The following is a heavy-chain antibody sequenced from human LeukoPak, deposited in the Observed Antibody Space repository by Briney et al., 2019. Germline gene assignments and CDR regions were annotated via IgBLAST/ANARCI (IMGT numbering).Heavy chain of an antibody. D-gene: IGHD3-10*01. V-gene: IGHV3-30*04. CDR2: ISYDGSNK. J-gene: IGHJ4*02. CDR1: GFTFSSYA. Sequence: PEGSLRLSCAASGFTFSSYAMSWVRQAPGKGLEWVAVISYDGSNKYYADSVKGRFTISRDNSKNTLYLQMNSLRAEDTAVYYCARDSAFRITMVRGDPDYWGQGTLVTVSS. CDR3: ARDSAFRITMVRGDPDY.